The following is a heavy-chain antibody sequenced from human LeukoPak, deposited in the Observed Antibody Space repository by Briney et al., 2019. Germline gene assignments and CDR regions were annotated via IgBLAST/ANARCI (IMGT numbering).Heavy chain of an antibody. CDR2: IYYSEST. Sequence: SETLSLTCTVSGGSISSYYWSWIRQPPGKGLEWIGYIYYSESTNYNPSLKSRVTISVDTSKNQFSLKLSSVTAADTAVYYCARTGPHYYYGMDGWGQGTTVTVSS. CDR1: GGSISSYY. D-gene: IGHD3-9*01. J-gene: IGHJ6*02. V-gene: IGHV4-59*01. CDR3: ARTGPHYYYGMDG.